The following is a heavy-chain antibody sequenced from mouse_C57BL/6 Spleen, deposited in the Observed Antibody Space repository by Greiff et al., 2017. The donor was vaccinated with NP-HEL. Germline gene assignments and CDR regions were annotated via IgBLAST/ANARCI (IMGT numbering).Heavy chain of an antibody. CDR2: IYPGSGST. CDR3: AREEYDYDFLYAMDY. J-gene: IGHJ4*01. V-gene: IGHV1-55*01. CDR1: GYTFTSYW. Sequence: VQLQQPGAELVKPGASVKMSCKASGYTFTSYWITWVKQRPGQGLEWIGDIYPGSGSTNYNEKFKSKATLTVDTSSSTAYMQLSSLTSEDSAVYYCAREEYDYDFLYAMDYWGQGTSVTVSS. D-gene: IGHD2-4*01.